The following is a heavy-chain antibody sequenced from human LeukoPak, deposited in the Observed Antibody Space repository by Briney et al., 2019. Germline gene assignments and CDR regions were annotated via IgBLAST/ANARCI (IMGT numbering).Heavy chain of an antibody. D-gene: IGHD1-26*01. J-gene: IGHJ3*01. CDR1: GGSISSYY. CDR3: ARAYPRGELV. Sequence: SETLSLTCTVSGGSISSYYWSWIRQPPGKGLEWIGYIYYSGSTNYNPSLKSRVTISVDTSKNQFSLKLSSVTAADTAVYYCARAYPRGELVWGQGTMVTVSS. CDR2: IYYSGST. V-gene: IGHV4-59*01.